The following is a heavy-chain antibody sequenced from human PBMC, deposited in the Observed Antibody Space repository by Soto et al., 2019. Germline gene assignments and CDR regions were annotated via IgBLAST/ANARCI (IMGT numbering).Heavy chain of an antibody. J-gene: IGHJ6*02. CDR2: INHSGRV. CDR3: ARGKPSGYRFGPRNFFYYGLDV. Sequence: SETLSLTCSVDGGSFSRHSWTWIRQSPGQGLEWIGDINHSGRVNYSPSLKSRVTISLDTSKNQFSLKGGSVTAADTAVHFCARGKPSGYRFGPRNFFYYGLDVWGRGSTVTVSS. D-gene: IGHD5-18*01. V-gene: IGHV4-34*01. CDR1: GGSFSRHS.